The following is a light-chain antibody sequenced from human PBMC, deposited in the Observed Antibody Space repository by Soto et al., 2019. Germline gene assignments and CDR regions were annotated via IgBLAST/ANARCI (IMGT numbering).Light chain of an antibody. CDR1: QSVSSY. Sequence: EIVLTQSPGTLSLSPGERATLSCRASQSVSSYLAWYQQKPGQAPRLLFYGASNRATGIPDRFSGSGSGTDFTLTISRLEPEDFAVYYCQQYGSSPPWTFGQGTKVDIK. CDR3: QQYGSSPPWT. J-gene: IGKJ1*01. V-gene: IGKV3-20*01. CDR2: GAS.